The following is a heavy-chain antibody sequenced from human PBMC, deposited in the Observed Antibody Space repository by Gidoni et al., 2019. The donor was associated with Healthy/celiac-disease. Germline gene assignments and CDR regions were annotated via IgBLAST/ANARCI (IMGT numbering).Heavy chain of an antibody. J-gene: IGHJ4*02. CDR1: GFTFVDYA. CDR3: AKAVAAAKYVPVDY. D-gene: IGHD6-13*01. V-gene: IGHV3-9*01. CDR2: ISGNSGSI. Sequence: EVQLVESGGGLVPPGRSLILSCAASGFTFVDYAMHWVRQAPGKGLEWVSGISGNSGSIGYADSVKGRFTISRDNAKNSLYLQMNSLRAEDTALYYCAKAVAAAKYVPVDYWGQGTLVTVSS.